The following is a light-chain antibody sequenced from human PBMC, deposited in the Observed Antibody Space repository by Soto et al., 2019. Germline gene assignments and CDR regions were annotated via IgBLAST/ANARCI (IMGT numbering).Light chain of an antibody. J-gene: IGLJ3*02. CDR1: SSNIAGNT. Sequence: QSVLTQPPSASGTPGQRVTMSCSGSSSNIAGNTVNWYQQMPGTAPKLLIYSNDRRPSGVPDRFSGSKSGTSASLAISGLQSEDEADYYCAAWDDSLNGWVFGGGTKLTVL. CDR2: SND. V-gene: IGLV1-44*01. CDR3: AAWDDSLNGWV.